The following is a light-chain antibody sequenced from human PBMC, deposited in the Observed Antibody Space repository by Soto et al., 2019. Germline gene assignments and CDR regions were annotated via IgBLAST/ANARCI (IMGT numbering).Light chain of an antibody. CDR3: QQYISSPFT. CDR1: QSVSSNY. Sequence: IVLTQSPGTLSLSPGERATLSCRASQSVSSNYLAWYQQKPGQAPRLLIYGASSRATGIPDRFSGSGSGTDFTLTISRLEPEDFAVYYCQQYISSPFTFGPGTKVDI. J-gene: IGKJ3*01. V-gene: IGKV3-20*01. CDR2: GAS.